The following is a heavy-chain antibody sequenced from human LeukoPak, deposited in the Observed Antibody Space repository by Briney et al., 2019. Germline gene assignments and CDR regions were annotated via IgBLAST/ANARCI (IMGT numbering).Heavy chain of an antibody. CDR2: INHSGST. CDR3: ARTNPRDSSGYYYSYFDY. V-gene: IGHV4-34*01. D-gene: IGHD3-22*01. CDR1: GGSFSGYY. Sequence: SETLSLTCAVYGGSFSGYYWSWIRQPPGKGLEWIGEINHSGSTNYNPSLKSRVTISVDTSKNQFSLKLSSVTAADTAVYYCARTNPRDSSGYYYSYFDYWGQGTLVTVSS. J-gene: IGHJ4*02.